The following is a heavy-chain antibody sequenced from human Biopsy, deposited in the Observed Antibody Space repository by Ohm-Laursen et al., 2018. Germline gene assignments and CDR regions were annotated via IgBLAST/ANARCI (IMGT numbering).Heavy chain of an antibody. V-gene: IGHV4-59*12. CDR3: ARDRRYYSDRTVPGYFDL. J-gene: IGHJ2*01. CDR2: VYYTGST. Sequence: SETLSLTCTVSGDSISSYYWSWIRQPPGKGLEWIGYVYYTGSTDYNPSLQSRVTISVDTSKNHFSLRLRSVTPAGTAIYCARDRRYYSDRTVPGYFDLWGRGTLVTVSS. D-gene: IGHD3-22*01. CDR1: GDSISSYY.